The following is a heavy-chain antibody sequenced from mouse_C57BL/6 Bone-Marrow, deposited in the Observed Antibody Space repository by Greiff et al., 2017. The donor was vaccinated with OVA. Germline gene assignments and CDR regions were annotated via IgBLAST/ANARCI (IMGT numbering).Heavy chain of an antibody. CDR2: IYPGGGYT. J-gene: IGHJ2*01. CDR1: GYTFTNYW. V-gene: IGHV1-63*01. D-gene: IGHD4-1*01. CDR3: ARRNWDAAYYFDY. Sequence: QVQLQQSGAELVRPGTSVKMSCKASGYTFTNYWIGWAKQRPGHGLEWIGDIYPGGGYTNYNEQFKGKATLTADKSSSTAYMQFSSLTSEDSAIYYCARRNWDAAYYFDYWGQGTTLTVSS.